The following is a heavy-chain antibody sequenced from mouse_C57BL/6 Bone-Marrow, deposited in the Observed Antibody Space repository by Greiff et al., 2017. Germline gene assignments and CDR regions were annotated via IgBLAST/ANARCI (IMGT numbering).Heavy chain of an antibody. V-gene: IGHV1-55*01. CDR1: GYTFTSYW. J-gene: IGHJ2*01. CDR2: IYPGSGST. Sequence: VQLQQPGAELVKPGASVKMSCKASGYTFTSYWITWVKQRPGQGLEWIGDIYPGSGSTNYKEKFKSKATLTVDTSSSTAYMQLRSLTSEYSAVYSCARHYYCNFYFDYWCQGTTLTVSS. CDR3: ARHYYCNFYFDY. D-gene: IGHD2-1*01.